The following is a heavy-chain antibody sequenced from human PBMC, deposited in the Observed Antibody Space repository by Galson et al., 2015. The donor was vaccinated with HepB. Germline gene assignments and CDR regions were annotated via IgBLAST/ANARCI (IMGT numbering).Heavy chain of an antibody. CDR2: IYYTGTT. V-gene: IGHV4-39*07. D-gene: IGHD3-16*01. CDR1: GGSISNNMYY. Sequence: SETLSLTCTVSGGSISNNMYYWDWIRQPPGKGLEWIGSIYYTGTTYYNPSLKSPVTISVDTPKNQFSLKLSSVTAADTAVYYCARLSNRALGWVDPWGQGTLVTVSS. CDR3: ARLSNRALGWVDP. J-gene: IGHJ5*02.